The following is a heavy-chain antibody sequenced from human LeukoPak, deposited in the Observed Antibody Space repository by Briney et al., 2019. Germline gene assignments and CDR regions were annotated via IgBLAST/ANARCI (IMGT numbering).Heavy chain of an antibody. Sequence: SETLSLTCTVSGVSISSSNSYWGWIRQPPGKGLEWIGEINHSGSTNYNPSLKSRVTISVDTSKNQFSLKLSSVTAADTAVYYCARVGGQWYYYYYYMDVWGKGTTVTVSS. CDR2: INHSGST. CDR3: ARVGGQWYYYYYYMDV. CDR1: GVSISSSNSY. V-gene: IGHV4-39*07. J-gene: IGHJ6*03. D-gene: IGHD6-19*01.